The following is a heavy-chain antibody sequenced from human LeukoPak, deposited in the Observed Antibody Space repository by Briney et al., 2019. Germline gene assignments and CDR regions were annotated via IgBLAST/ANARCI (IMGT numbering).Heavy chain of an antibody. J-gene: IGHJ4*02. V-gene: IGHV4-59*08. D-gene: IGHD6-19*01. CDR1: GGSMSPYH. CDR3: ARAVSGRFDY. Sequence: SETLSLTCTVSGGSMSPYHWGWIRQPPGKGLEWTGYIYYSGSTNYNPSLNSRVTISVDTSKDQFSLRLSSVTAADTAIYYCARAVSGRFDYWGQGTLVTVSS. CDR2: IYYSGST.